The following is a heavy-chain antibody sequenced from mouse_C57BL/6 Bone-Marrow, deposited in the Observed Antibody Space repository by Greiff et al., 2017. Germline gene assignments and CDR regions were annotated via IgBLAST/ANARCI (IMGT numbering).Heavy chain of an antibody. V-gene: IGHV6-3*01. Sequence: EVKLMESGGGLVQPGGSMKLSCVASGFTFSNYWMNWVRQSPEKGLEWVAQIRLKSDNYATHYAESVKGRFTISRDDSKSSVYLQMNNLRAEDTGIYYCTVGGYYDWFAYWGQGTLVTVSA. CDR3: TVGGYYDWFAY. CDR2: IRLKSDNYAT. J-gene: IGHJ3*01. CDR1: GFTFSNYW. D-gene: IGHD2-3*01.